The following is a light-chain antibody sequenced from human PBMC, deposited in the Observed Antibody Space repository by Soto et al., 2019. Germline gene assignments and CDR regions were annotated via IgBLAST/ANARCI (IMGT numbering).Light chain of an antibody. CDR1: QGISQY. Sequence: DIQVTQSPSSLSSSVCERLTISCRASQGISQYVAWYQQKPGKAPKLLVYAAVVLQDGVPSRFSGTGSATEFILIINGLQPEDFATYYCQQVNYYPFTFGGGTKVDIK. V-gene: IGKV1-9*01. J-gene: IGKJ4*01. CDR3: QQVNYYPFT. CDR2: AAV.